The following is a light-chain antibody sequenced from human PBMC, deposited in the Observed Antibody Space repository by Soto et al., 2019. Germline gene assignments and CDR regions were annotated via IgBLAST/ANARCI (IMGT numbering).Light chain of an antibody. CDR3: QQRSNWPPT. CDR2: GAS. J-gene: IGKJ1*01. Sequence: EIVMTQSPATLSVSPGERATLSCRASQSVSSNLAWYQQKPGQAPRLIFYGASTGATGLPARFSGSGSGTDFTLTISSLEPEDVAVYYCQQRSNWPPTFGQGTKVDIK. V-gene: IGKV3-15*01. CDR1: QSVSSN.